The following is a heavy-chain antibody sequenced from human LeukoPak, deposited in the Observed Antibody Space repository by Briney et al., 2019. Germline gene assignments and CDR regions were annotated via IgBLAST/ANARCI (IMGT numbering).Heavy chain of an antibody. V-gene: IGHV3-23*01. CDR3: AKDQRVVVVVATSDY. CDR2: ISGSGGST. D-gene: IGHD2-15*01. CDR1: GFTFSSYA. Sequence: PGGSLRLSCAASGFTFSSYAMSWVRQAPGKGLEWVSAISGSGGSTYYADSVKGRFTISRDNSKNTLYLQMNSLRAEDTAVYYCAKDQRVVVVVATSDYWGQGTLVTVSS. J-gene: IGHJ4*02.